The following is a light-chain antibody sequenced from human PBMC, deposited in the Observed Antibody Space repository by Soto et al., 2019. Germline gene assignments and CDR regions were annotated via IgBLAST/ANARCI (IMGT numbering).Light chain of an antibody. J-gene: IGLJ1*01. V-gene: IGLV1-40*01. CDR2: GST. CDR1: GSNIGAPYD. Sequence: QSVLTQPPSLSGAPGQRVTISCTGSGSNIGAPYDVHWYQHLPGTAPKLLIYGSTNRPSGVPGRFSGSKSGTSASLAITGLQAEDEADYYCESYDRSLSGYVFGAGTKVTV. CDR3: ESYDRSLSGYV.